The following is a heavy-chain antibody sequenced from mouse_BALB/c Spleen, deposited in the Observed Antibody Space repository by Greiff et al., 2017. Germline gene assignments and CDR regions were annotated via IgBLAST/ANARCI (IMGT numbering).Heavy chain of an antibody. V-gene: IGHV1-74*04. CDR3: ALYDYDGGAFAY. D-gene: IGHD2-4*01. CDR1: GYSFTSYW. J-gene: IGHJ3*01. Sequence: QLQQSGPQLVRPGASVKISCKASGYSFTSYWMHWVKQRPGQGLEWIGMIDPSDSETRLNQKFKDKATLTVDKSSSTAYMQLSSPTSEDSAVYYCALYDYDGGAFAYWGQGTLVTVSA. CDR2: IDPSDSET.